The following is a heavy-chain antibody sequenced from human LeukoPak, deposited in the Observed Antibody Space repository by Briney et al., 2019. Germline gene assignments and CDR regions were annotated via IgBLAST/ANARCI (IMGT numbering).Heavy chain of an antibody. CDR3: ARDEMSAGAGTCYYYYGMDV. V-gene: IGHV3-33*01. D-gene: IGHD6-13*01. CDR2: IWYDGSNT. CDR1: GFTFSSYG. Sequence: GGSLRLSCAASGFTFSSYGIHWVRQAPGKGLEWVAVIWYDGSNTYYADSVKGRFTISRDNSKNTLYLQMNSLRADDTAVYYCARDEMSAGAGTCYYYYGMDVWGQGTTVTVSS. J-gene: IGHJ6*02.